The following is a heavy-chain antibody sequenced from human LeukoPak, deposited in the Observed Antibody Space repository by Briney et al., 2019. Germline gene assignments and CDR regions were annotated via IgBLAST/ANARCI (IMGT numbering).Heavy chain of an antibody. J-gene: IGHJ4*02. V-gene: IGHV1-69*13. D-gene: IGHD6-19*01. CDR2: IIPIFGTA. Sequence: SVKVSCKASGYTFTSYGISWVRQAPGQGLEWMGGIIPIFGTANYAQKFQGRVTITADESTSTAYMELSSLRSEDTAVYYCARRRGIAVEFDYWGQGTLVTVSS. CDR3: ARRRGIAVEFDY. CDR1: GYTFTSYG.